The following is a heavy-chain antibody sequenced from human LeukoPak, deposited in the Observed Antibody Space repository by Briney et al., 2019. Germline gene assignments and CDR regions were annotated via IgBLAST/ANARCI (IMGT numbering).Heavy chain of an antibody. D-gene: IGHD3-10*01. J-gene: IGHJ5*02. CDR2: ISYDGSNN. V-gene: IGHV3-30-3*01. Sequence: GGSLRLSCAASGFTFSYYTMHWVRQAPGNGLEWVAVISYDGSNNYYADSLKGRFTISRDNSKNTLYLQMNSLRAEDTAVYYCARDAHYYDSGNYYNIWFDPWGQGTLVTVSS. CDR1: GFTFSYYT. CDR3: ARDAHYYDSGNYYNIWFDP.